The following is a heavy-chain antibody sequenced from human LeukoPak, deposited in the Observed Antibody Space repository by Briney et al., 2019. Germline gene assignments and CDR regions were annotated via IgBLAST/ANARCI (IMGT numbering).Heavy chain of an antibody. CDR2: IYYSGST. V-gene: IGHV4-39*07. CDR1: GGSISSSSYY. J-gene: IGHJ4*02. CDR3: SCLYSSMPTDY. D-gene: IGHD6-13*01. Sequence: SETLSLTCTVSGGSISSSSYYWGWIRQPPGKGLEWIGSIYYSGSTYYNPSLKSRVTISVDTSKNQFSLKLSSVTAADTAVYYCSCLYSSMPTDYWGQGTLVTVSS.